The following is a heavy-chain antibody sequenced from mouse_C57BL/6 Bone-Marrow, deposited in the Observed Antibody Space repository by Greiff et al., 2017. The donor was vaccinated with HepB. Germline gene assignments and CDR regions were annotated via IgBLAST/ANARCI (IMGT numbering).Heavy chain of an antibody. D-gene: IGHD1-1*02. V-gene: IGHV1-69*01. J-gene: IGHJ4*01. CDR1: GYTFTSYW. CDR2: IDPSDSYT. CDR3: ARWWEYAMDY. Sequence: VQLQQPGAELVMPGASVKLSCKASGYTFTSYWMHWVKQRPGQGLEWIGEIDPSDSYTNYNQKFKGKSTLTVDKSSSTAYMQLSSLTSEDSAVYYCARWWEYAMDYWGQGPSVTVSS.